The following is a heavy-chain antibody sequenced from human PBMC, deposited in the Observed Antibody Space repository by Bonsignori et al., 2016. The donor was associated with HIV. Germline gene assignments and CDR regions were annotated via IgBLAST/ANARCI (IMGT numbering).Heavy chain of an antibody. Sequence: EVELLESGGGLVQPGGSLRLSCVASGFTFSNYAMTWVRQVPGKGLEWVSALSGHGRTTYYADSVRGRFTISRDNSKNTLFLQMNSLKAEDTAVYYCAKGRSSGRFPDIYWGQGALVTVS. CDR1: GFTFSNYA. CDR3: AKGRSSGRFPDIY. CDR2: LSGHGRTT. D-gene: IGHD1-26*01. V-gene: IGHV3-23*01. J-gene: IGHJ4*02.